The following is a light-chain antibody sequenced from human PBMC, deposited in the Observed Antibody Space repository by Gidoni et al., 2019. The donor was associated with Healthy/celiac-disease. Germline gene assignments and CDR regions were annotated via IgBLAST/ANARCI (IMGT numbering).Light chain of an antibody. CDR1: QSVNSSY. J-gene: IGKJ4*01. V-gene: IGKV3D-20*01. CDR2: DAS. CDR3: QQYGDSPLT. Sequence: DIVLPQSPATLSLSPGGRATLSCGASQSVNSSYLAWYQQKPGLAPRLLIYDASTRATGIPDRFSGSGSGKDFTLTISRLEPEDFAVYYCQQYGDSPLTFGGGTKVEIK.